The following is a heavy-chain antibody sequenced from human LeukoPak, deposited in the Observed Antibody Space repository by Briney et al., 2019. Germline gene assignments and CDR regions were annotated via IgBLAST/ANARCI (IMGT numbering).Heavy chain of an antibody. D-gene: IGHD3-22*01. J-gene: IGHJ3*02. CDR3: ARDTMIVVVGDAFDI. V-gene: IGHV1-18*01. CDR2: ISGYNGNT. Sequence: ASVKVSCKASGYTFTRSGICWVRQASGQGLEWRGWISGYNGNTNYAQKLQGRVTMTTDTSTSTAYMELRSLRSDDTAVYYCARDTMIVVVGDAFDIWGQGTMVTVSS. CDR1: GYTFTRSG.